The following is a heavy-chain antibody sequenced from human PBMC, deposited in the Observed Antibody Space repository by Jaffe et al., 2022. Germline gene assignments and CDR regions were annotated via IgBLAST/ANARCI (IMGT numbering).Heavy chain of an antibody. D-gene: IGHD3-10*01. CDR1: GYTFTGYY. V-gene: IGHV1-2*02. CDR2: INPNSGGT. J-gene: IGHJ4*02. Sequence: QVQLVQSGAEVKKPGASVKVSCKASGYTFTGYYMHWVRQAPGQGLEWMGWINPNSGGTNYAQKFQGRVTMTRDTSISTAYMELSRLRSDDTAVYYCARADRSWFGELNPYFDYWGQGTLVTVSS. CDR3: ARADRSWFGELNPYFDY.